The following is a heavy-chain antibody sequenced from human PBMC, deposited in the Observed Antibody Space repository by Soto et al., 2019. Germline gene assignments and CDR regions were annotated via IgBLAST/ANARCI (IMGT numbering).Heavy chain of an antibody. CDR3: ARGPYRNTYNWFDS. D-gene: IGHD5-12*01. Sequence: EVQLVESGGGLVQPGVSLRLSCAASGFIFSDYEINWVRQAPGKGLEWGSYISGSGLTIYYSGSVKGRFTISRDNAENSLYLQMNSLGVEDTAVYYCARGPYRNTYNWFDSWGQGTLVTVSS. V-gene: IGHV3-48*03. CDR2: ISGSGLTI. J-gene: IGHJ5*02. CDR1: GFIFSDYE.